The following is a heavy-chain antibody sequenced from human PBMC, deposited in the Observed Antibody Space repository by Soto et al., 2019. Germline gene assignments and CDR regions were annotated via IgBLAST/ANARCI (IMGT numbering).Heavy chain of an antibody. CDR2: MDPNSGNT. D-gene: IGHD1-26*01. J-gene: IGHJ6*02. V-gene: IGHV1-8*01. CDR1: GYTFTSYA. CDR3: ARVNSGSYYFDYYYYGMDV. Sequence: GASVKVSCKASGYTFTSYAINWVRQATGQGLEWMGWMDPNSGNTGYAQKFQGRVTMTRNTSISTAYMELSSLRSEDTAVYYCARVNSGSYYFDYYYYGMDVWGHGTTVTVSS.